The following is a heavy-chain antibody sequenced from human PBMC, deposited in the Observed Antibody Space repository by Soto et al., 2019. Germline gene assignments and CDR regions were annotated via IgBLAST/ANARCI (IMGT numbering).Heavy chain of an antibody. V-gene: IGHV1-18*01. D-gene: IGHD3-9*01. CDR2: ISGHNGNT. CDR3: AGDFEAGGQSAGRFVY. CDR1: GYTFTRFG. J-gene: IGHJ4*02. Sequence: QVQLVQSGTEVKKPGASVKVSCKASGYTFTRFGINWVRQAPGQGLEWMGGISGHNGNTHSAQNFQGRVTVSTDTSPSTAYMELRGLRAYDWAVYYGAGDFEAGGQSAGRFVYWGQGTLVTVSS.